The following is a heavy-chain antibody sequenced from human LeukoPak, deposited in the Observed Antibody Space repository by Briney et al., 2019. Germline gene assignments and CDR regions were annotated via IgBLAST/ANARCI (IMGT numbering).Heavy chain of an antibody. CDR3: ATLSDTAPFDI. CDR1: GGTFSSYA. Sequence: EASVKVSCKASGGTFSSYAISWVRQAPGQGLEWMGWINPNSGGTNYAQKFQGRVTMTRDTSIGTAYMELSRLRSDDTAVYYCATLSDTAPFDIWGQGTMVTVSS. CDR2: INPNSGGT. V-gene: IGHV1-2*02. D-gene: IGHD5-18*01. J-gene: IGHJ3*02.